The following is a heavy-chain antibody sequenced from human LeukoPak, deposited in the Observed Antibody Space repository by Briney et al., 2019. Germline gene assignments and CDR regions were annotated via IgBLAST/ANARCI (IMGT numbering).Heavy chain of an antibody. CDR2: IYSGGST. CDR3: ARDPSNDFWSGYSIDY. V-gene: IGHV3-53*01. J-gene: IGHJ4*02. CDR1: GFTVSSNY. D-gene: IGHD3-3*01. Sequence: GGSLRLSCAASGFTVSSNYMSWVRQAPGKGLEWVSVIYSGGSTYYADSVKGRFTISRDNSKNTLYLQMNSLRAEDTAVYYCARDPSNDFWSGYSIDYWGQGTLVTVSS.